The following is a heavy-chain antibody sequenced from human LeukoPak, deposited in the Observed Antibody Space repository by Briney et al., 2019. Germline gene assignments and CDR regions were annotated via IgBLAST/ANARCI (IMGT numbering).Heavy chain of an antibody. CDR3: ARGTNYNDGSGFFGFYYFGF. CDR2: ISSDGSVT. J-gene: IGHJ4*02. D-gene: IGHD3-22*01. Sequence: PGGSLSLSCAASEFTFINYWMHWVRQTPGKGLVWVSRISSDGSVTDYADSVKGRFTISRDNAKNTLYLQMNSLRVEDTAMYYCARGTNYNDGSGFFGFYYFGFWGQGTLVTVTS. CDR1: EFTFINYW. V-gene: IGHV3-74*01.